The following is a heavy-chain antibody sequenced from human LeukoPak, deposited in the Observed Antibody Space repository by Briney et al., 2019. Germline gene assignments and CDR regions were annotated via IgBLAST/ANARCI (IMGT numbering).Heavy chain of an antibody. J-gene: IGHJ4*02. CDR1: GYTFTSYD. Sequence: GASVKVSCKASGYTFTSYDINWVRQATGQGLEWMGWMNPNSGNTGYAQKFQDRVTMTRNTSISTAYMELSSLRPEDTAVYYCARKSNTSSGWFASDYWGQGTLVTVSS. CDR3: ARKSNTSSGWFASDY. CDR2: MNPNSGNT. V-gene: IGHV1-8*01. D-gene: IGHD6-19*01.